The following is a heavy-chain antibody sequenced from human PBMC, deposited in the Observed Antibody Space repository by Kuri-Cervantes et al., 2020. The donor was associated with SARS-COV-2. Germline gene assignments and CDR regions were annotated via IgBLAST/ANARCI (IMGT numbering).Heavy chain of an antibody. V-gene: IGHV3-33*01. CDR2: IWYDGSNK. CDR1: GFTFSSYG. CDR3: ARDPLTHFYGSGSYPHY. Sequence: GGSLRLSCAASGFTFSSYGMHWVRQAPGKGLEWVAVIWYDGSNKYYADSVKGRFTISRDNSKNTLYLQMNSLRAEDTAVYYCARDPLTHFYGSGSYPHYWGQGALVTVSS. J-gene: IGHJ4*02. D-gene: IGHD3-10*01.